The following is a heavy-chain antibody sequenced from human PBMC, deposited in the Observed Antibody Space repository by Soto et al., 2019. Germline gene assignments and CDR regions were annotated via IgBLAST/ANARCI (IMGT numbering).Heavy chain of an antibody. V-gene: IGHV1-69*06. CDR2: IIPIFGTA. Sequence: SVKVSCKASGGTFSSYAISWVRQAPGQGLEWMGGIIPIFGTANYAQKFQGRVTITADKSTSTAYMELSSLRSEDTAVYYCARAQCRSTSGFYYYYYGMDVWGQRTTVAVSS. D-gene: IGHD2-2*01. J-gene: IGHJ6*02. CDR1: GGTFSSYA. CDR3: ARAQCRSTSGFYYYYYGMDV.